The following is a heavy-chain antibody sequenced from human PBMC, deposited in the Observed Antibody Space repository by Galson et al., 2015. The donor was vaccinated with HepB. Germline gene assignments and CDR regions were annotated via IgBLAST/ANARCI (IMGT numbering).Heavy chain of an antibody. D-gene: IGHD6-19*01. J-gene: IGHJ4*02. V-gene: IGHV3-23*01. CDR3: AKVFPEKTDGWYRQALYYFDS. CDR1: GFTFRYYA. CDR2: ITPSGDNT. Sequence: SLRLSCAASGFTFRYYAMSWVRQAPGKGLEWVSAITPSGDNTYSADSMKGRFTISRDNSQNTLFLQMNSLRADDTAIYFCAKVFPEKTDGWYRQALYYFDSWGQGTRATVSS.